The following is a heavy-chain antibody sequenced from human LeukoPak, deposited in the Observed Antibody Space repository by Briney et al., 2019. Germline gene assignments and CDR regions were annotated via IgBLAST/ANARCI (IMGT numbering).Heavy chain of an antibody. J-gene: IGHJ3*02. CDR3: AKSLEMSTRDAFDI. CDR2: LSGSGDST. V-gene: IGHV3-23*01. D-gene: IGHD5-24*01. Sequence: PGGSLRLSCAASGFVFSSFAMTCVRQAPGKGLEWVSTLSGSGDSTHYAESVKGRFTISRDNSKNTLYLQMNSLRAEDTAVYYCAKSLEMSTRDAFDIWGQGTMVTVSS. CDR1: GFVFSSFA.